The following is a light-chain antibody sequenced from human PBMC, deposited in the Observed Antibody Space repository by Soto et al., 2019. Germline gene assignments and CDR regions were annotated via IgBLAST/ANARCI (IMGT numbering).Light chain of an antibody. Sequence: QSALTQSASVSGSPGQSITISCTGTSSDVGSYNLVSWYQHHPGKAPKFIIYEDNKRPSGVSNRFSGSKSGNTASLTISGLQAEDEADYYCCAFVRSNALLFGGGTKLTVL. J-gene: IGLJ2*01. CDR3: CAFVRSNALL. CDR2: EDN. CDR1: SSDVGSYNL. V-gene: IGLV2-23*01.